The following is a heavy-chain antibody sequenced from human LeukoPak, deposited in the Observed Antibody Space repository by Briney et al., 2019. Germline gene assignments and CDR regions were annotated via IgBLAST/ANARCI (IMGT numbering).Heavy chain of an antibody. Sequence: GGSLRLSCTASGFTFGDYAMSWVRQAPGKGLEWVGFIRSKAYGGTTEYAASVKGRFTISRDDSKSIAYLQMNSLKTEGTAVYYCTRANFGGMDVWGQGTTVTVSS. V-gene: IGHV3-49*04. J-gene: IGHJ6*02. CDR1: GFTFGDYA. D-gene: IGHD3-10*01. CDR3: TRANFGGMDV. CDR2: IRSKAYGGTT.